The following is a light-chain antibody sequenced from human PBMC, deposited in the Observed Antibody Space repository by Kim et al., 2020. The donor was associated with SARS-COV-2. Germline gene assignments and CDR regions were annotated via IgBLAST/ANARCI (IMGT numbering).Light chain of an antibody. CDR1: QSVSSSY. CDR3: QHYGGSPLYT. CDR2: DAY. Sequence: EIVLTQSPGTLSLSPGERATLSCRASQSVSSSYLAWYQQKPGQAPRLLIYDAYSRATGIPDRFSGSGSGTDFTLTISRLEPEDFAVYYCQHYGGSPLYTFGQGTKLEI. V-gene: IGKV3-20*01. J-gene: IGKJ2*01.